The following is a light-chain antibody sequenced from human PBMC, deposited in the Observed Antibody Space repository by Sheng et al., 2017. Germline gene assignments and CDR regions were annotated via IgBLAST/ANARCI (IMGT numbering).Light chain of an antibody. CDR1: AVMLVLII. V-gene: IGLV2-11*01. CDR3: CSSTGTYTSHVV. Sequence: QSALDSASLSVRVVLDSQSPSPALEPAVMLVLIIMSPGTNSTQAKPPNFLIYDVYKLPSGIPGRFSGSKSGNTASLTISGLQAEDEAHYYCCSSTGTYTSHVVFGGGTKLTVL. J-gene: IGLJ2*01. CDR2: DVY.